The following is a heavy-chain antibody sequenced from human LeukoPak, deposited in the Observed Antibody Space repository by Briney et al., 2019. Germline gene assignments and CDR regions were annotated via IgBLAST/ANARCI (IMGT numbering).Heavy chain of an antibody. CDR2: IYHSGST. D-gene: IGHD3-22*01. J-gene: IGHJ4*02. V-gene: IGHV4-30-2*01. CDR1: GGSISSGGYS. CDR3: ARVDSSGYHFDY. Sequence: SETLSLTCAVSGGSISSGGYSWSWIRQPPGRGLEWIRYIYHSGSTYYNPSLKSRVTISVDRSKNQFSLKLSSVTAADTAVYYCARVDSSGYHFDYWGQGTLVTVSS.